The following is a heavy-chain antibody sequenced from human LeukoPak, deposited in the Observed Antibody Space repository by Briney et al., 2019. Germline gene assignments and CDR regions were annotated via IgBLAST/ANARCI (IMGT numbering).Heavy chain of an antibody. V-gene: IGHV3-30*18. J-gene: IGHJ4*02. CDR2: ISCDGSNK. Sequence: GGSLRLSCAASGFTFSSYGMPWVRQAPGKGLEWVAVISCDGSNKYYADSVKGRFTISRDNSKNTLYLQMNSLRAEDTAVYYCAKWTREPDTYYYGSGISGFFDYWGQGTLVTVSS. CDR3: AKWTREPDTYYYGSGISGFFDY. CDR1: GFTFSSYG. D-gene: IGHD3-10*01.